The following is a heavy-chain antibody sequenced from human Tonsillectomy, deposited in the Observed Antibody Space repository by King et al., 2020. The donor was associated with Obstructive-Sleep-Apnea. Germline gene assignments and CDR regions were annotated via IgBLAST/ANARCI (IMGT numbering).Heavy chain of an antibody. CDR3: AKGRLGFDP. CDR1: GFTFSSYA. CDR2: ISGSGGNT. V-gene: IGHV3-23*04. Sequence: VQLVESGGGLAQPGGSLRLSCAASGFTFSSYAMSWVSQAPGKGLEWVSAISGSGGNTYYADSVKGRFTISRDNSKNILYLHMSSLRAEDTAVYYCAKGRLGFDPWGQGTLVTVSS. J-gene: IGHJ5*02.